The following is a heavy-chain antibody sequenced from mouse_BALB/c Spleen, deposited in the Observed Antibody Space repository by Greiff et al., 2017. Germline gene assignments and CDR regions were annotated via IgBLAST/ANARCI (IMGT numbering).Heavy chain of an antibody. J-gene: IGHJ4*01. CDR1: GYTFTSYT. D-gene: IGHD1-1*01. CDR3: ARRYYYGSSYEGMDY. CDR2: INPSSGYT. V-gene: IGHV1-4*01. Sequence: VKLQESGAELARPGASVKMSCKASGYTFTSYTMHWVKQRPGQGLEWIGYINPSSGYTNYNQKFKDKATLTADKSSSTAYMQLSSLTSEDSAVYYCARRYYYGSSYEGMDYWGQGTSVTVSS.